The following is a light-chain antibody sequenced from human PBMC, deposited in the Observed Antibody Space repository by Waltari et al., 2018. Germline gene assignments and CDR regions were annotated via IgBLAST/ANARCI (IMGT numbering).Light chain of an antibody. J-gene: IGLJ3*02. CDR1: RSNIENNY. V-gene: IGLV1-51*02. CDR2: ENN. Sequence: QSVLTQPPSVSAAPGQKVTIPCSGSRSNIENNYVSWYQLHPGTAPKLLIYENNMRPSGIPDRFSGSKSGTSATLDITGLQTGDEANYYCGAWDSSLRIGVFGGGTKVTVL. CDR3: GAWDSSLRIGV.